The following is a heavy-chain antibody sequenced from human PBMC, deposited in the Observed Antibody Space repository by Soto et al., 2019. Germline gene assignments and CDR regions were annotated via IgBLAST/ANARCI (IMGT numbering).Heavy chain of an antibody. D-gene: IGHD1-26*01. CDR3: ARINGRAVGATMEQYYFDY. V-gene: IGHV3-53*01. J-gene: IGHJ4*02. CDR1: VFTVSSNQ. Sequence: GGSLLVSCAAYVFTVSSNQMGWVGQAQGMGLEWVSVIYSGGSTYYANSVKGRFTISRDNSKNTLYLQMNSLRAEDTAVYFCARINGRAVGATMEQYYFDYWGQGTMVTVSS. CDR2: IYSGGST.